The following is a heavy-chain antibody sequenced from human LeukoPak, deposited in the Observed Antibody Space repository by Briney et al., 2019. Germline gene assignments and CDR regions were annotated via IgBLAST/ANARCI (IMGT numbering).Heavy chain of an antibody. J-gene: IGHJ6*03. CDR2: IYSGGST. D-gene: IGHD4-17*01. V-gene: IGHV3-66*01. Sequence: PGGSLRLSCAASRFTVSSNYMSWVRQAPGKGLEWVSIIYSGGSTYYADSVKGRFIISRDKSKNTLYLQMNSLRAEDTTVYYCARKATVTTPKDYYYYYMDVRGKGPRSPSP. CDR1: RFTVSSNY. CDR3: ARKATVTTPKDYYYYYMDV.